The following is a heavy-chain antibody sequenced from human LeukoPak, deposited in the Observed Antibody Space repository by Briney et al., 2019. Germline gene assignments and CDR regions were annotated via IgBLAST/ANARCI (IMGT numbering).Heavy chain of an antibody. CDR2: IYYSGST. J-gene: IGHJ4*02. Sequence: SETLSLTCTVSGGSISSYYWSWIRQPPGKGLEWIGYIYYSGSTNYNPSLKSRVTISVDTSKNQFSLKLSSVTAADTAVYYRASTTTVTSACVHWGQGTLVTVSS. CDR1: GGSISSYY. D-gene: IGHD4-17*01. V-gene: IGHV4-59*08. CDR3: ASTTTVTSACVH.